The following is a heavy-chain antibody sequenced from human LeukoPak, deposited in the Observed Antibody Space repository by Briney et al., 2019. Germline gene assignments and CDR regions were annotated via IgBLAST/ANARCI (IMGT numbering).Heavy chain of an antibody. CDR2: INPNSGGT. V-gene: IGHV1-2*02. CDR3: ARDLYDWGFDY. D-gene: IGHD7-27*01. CDR1: GYTFTGYY. J-gene: IGHJ4*02. Sequence: ASVKVSCKASGYTFTGYYMHWVRQAPGQGLERMGWINPNSGGTNYAQKFQGRVTMTRDTSISTAYMELSRLRSDDAAVYYCARDLYDWGFDYWGQGTLVTVSS.